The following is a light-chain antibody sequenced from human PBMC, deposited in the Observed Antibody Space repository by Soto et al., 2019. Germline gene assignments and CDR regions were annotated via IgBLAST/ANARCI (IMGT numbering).Light chain of an antibody. CDR3: SSFTISNTWV. CDR2: EVS. J-gene: IGLJ3*02. V-gene: IGLV2-14*01. CDR1: SSDVGAYNS. Sequence: QSVLTQPASVSGSPGQSIIISCTGTSSDVGAYNSVCWHQQHPGKAPKLMIYEVSNRPSGVSDRFSASKSGNTASLTISGLQADDEGDYYCSSFTISNTWVFGGGTKLTVL.